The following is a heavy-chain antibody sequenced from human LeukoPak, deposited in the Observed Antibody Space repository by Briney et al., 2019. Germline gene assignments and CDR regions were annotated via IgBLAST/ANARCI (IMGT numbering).Heavy chain of an antibody. D-gene: IGHD5-18*01. V-gene: IGHV3-53*01. CDR3: ARDLDSYGSY. CDR2: IYSGGST. J-gene: IGHJ4*02. Sequence: GGSLRLSCAASGFTVSSSYMSWVRQAPGKGLEWVSVIYSGGSTYYADSVKGRFTISRDNSKNTLYLQMNSLRAADTAVYYCARDLDSYGSYWGQGTLVTVSS. CDR1: GFTVSSSY.